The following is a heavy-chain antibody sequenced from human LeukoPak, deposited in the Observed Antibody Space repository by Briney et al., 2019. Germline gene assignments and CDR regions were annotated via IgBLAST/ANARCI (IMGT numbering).Heavy chain of an antibody. CDR1: GFTFSDHY. CDR3: VTR. V-gene: IGHV3-72*01. CDR2: TRNRINGYTT. J-gene: IGHJ3*01. Sequence: GGSLRLSCAASGFTFSDHYMDWVRQAPGRGLEWIGRTRNRINGYTTEYAASVRGRFTVSRDDSKNSLYLQMNSLKIEDTAAYFCVTRWGQGTMVTVSS.